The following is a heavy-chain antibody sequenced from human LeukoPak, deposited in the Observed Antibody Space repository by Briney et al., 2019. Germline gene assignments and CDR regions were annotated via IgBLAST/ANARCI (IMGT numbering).Heavy chain of an antibody. V-gene: IGHV1-69*05. J-gene: IGHJ4*02. CDR1: VGTFSSYA. CDR2: IIPIFRTT. Sequence: SVKVSCKASVGTFSSYAISWVRQAPGQGLEWMGGIIPIFRTTNYAQKFQGRVTITTDESTSTAYMELTSLRSEDTAVYYCARSRYDSSGYLGPDYWGQGTLVTVSS. CDR3: ARSRYDSSGYLGPDY. D-gene: IGHD3-22*01.